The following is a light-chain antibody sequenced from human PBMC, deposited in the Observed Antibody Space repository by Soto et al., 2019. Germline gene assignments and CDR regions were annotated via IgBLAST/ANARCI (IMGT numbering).Light chain of an antibody. CDR2: AAS. V-gene: IGKV1-9*01. J-gene: IGKJ4*01. CDR3: QQLNSYPHA. CDR1: QGIASY. Sequence: IHFTHNPSFLSASLGDRVTITCRPSQGIASYLAWYQQKPGKAPKLLIYAASTLQSGVPSRSSGSGSGTELTLTISSLQPEDFATYYCQQLNSYPHAFGGGTKV.